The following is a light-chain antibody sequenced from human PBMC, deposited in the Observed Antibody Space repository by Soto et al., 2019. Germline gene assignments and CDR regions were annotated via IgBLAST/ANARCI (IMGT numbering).Light chain of an antibody. CDR3: QQFDSVPCT. Sequence: IQMTQSPSSLSASVGDRVTITCQASQDITNYLIWYQQKPGKAPKVLINDASSLGKGVSSRFSGSGSGTHFTLTISSLQPEDIATYYCQQFDSVPCTFGQGTKLEIK. CDR2: DAS. V-gene: IGKV1-33*01. CDR1: QDITNY. J-gene: IGKJ2*02.